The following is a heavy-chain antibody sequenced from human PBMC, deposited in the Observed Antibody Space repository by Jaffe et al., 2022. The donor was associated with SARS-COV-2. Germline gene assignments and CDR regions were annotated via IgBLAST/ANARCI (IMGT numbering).Heavy chain of an antibody. V-gene: IGHV4-59*01. D-gene: IGHD6-19*01. Sequence: QVQLQESGPGLVKPSETLSLTCTVSGGSISSYYWSWIRQPPGKGLEWIGYIYYSGSTNYNPSLKSRVTISVDTSKNQFSLKLSSVTAADTAVYYCAREAVAGTPNYYGMDVWGQGTTVTVSS. CDR2: IYYSGST. CDR1: GGSISSYY. CDR3: AREAVAGTPNYYGMDV. J-gene: IGHJ6*02.